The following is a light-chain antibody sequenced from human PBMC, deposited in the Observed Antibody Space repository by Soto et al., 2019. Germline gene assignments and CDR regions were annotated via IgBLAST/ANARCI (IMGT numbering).Light chain of an antibody. Sequence: DIQMTQSPSSLSVFVRDRVTITFRASQNISSYLNWYQQKPGKAPKQLIFGASSLQSGVPSRFSGRGSGTDFTLTISSLQPEDFATYYCQQSYITPGTFGQGTNVEVK. CDR2: GAS. V-gene: IGKV1-39*01. J-gene: IGKJ1*01. CDR3: QQSYITPGT. CDR1: QNISSY.